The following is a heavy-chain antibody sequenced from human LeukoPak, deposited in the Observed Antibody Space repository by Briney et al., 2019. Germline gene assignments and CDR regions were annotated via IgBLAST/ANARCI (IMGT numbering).Heavy chain of an antibody. Sequence: SETLSLTCAVSGGSICSGGYSWSWIRQPPGKGLEWIGYIYHSGSTYYNPSLKSQLPISVDRSKNPFSLKLSSVTAAGTAVYYWGSELDYGGQGTLVTVSA. CDR2: IYHSGST. J-gene: IGHJ4*02. V-gene: IGHV4-30-2*01. CDR1: GGSICSGGYS. CDR3: GSELDY.